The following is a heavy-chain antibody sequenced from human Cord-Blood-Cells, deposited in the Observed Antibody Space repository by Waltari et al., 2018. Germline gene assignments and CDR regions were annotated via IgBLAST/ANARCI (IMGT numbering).Heavy chain of an antibody. J-gene: IGHJ3*02. V-gene: IGHV1-69*12. D-gene: IGHD3-3*01. CDR2: IIPIFGTA. CDR3: ARGQGRDFWSGYDAFDI. Sequence: QVQLVQSGAEVKKPGSSVKVSCKASGGTFSSYAISWVRQAPGQGLEWMGGIIPIFGTANYGQKFQGRVTITADESTSTAYMELRSLRSEDTAVYYCARGQGRDFWSGYDAFDIWGQGTMVTVSS. CDR1: GGTFSSYA.